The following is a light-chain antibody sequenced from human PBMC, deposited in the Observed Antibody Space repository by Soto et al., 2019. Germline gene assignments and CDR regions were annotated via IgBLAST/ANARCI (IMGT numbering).Light chain of an antibody. CDR2: ENN. CDR1: SSNIGNNY. CDR3: GTWDSSLSAYV. Sequence: QSVLTQPPSVSAAPGQKVTISCSGSSSNIGNNYVYWYQQLPGTAPKLLIYENNKRPSGIPDRFSGSKPGTSATLGITGLQSGDEGDYYCGTWDSSLSAYVFGGGTKLTVL. J-gene: IGLJ2*01. V-gene: IGLV1-51*02.